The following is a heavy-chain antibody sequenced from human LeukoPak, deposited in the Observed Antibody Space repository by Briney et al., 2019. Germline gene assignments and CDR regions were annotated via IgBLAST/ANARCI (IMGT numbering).Heavy chain of an antibody. Sequence: TGGSLRLSCAASGFTVSSYAMSWVRQAPGKGLEWVSSISGVGGGTYFGDSVKGRFTISRDNSKNTLYLQMNSLRAEDTAVYYCARAMNCDYWGQGTLVTVSS. V-gene: IGHV3-23*01. J-gene: IGHJ4*02. D-gene: IGHD1-1*01. CDR2: ISGVGGGT. CDR3: ARAMNCDY. CDR1: GFTVSSYA.